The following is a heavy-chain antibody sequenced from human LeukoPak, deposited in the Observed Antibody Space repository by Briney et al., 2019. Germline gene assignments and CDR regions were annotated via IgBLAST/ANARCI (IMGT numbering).Heavy chain of an antibody. Sequence: GGSLRLSCAASGFTFSSYWMHWVRQAPGKGLVWVSRINSDGSNTSYADSVKGRFTISRDNAKNTLYLQMNSLRAEDTAVYYCVRAQITGTTLDYWGQGTLVTVSS. CDR3: VRAQITGTTLDY. J-gene: IGHJ4*02. V-gene: IGHV3-74*01. CDR1: GFTFSSYW. D-gene: IGHD1-7*01. CDR2: INSDGSNT.